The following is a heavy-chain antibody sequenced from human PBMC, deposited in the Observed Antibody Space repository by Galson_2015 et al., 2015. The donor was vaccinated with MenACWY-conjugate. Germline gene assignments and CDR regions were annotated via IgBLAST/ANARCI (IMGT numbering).Heavy chain of an antibody. CDR3: ARHRAIVNWFDP. D-gene: IGHD2-15*01. CDR2: IDPGDSET. J-gene: IGHJ5*02. Sequence: QSGAEVKKPGESLRISCKASGYIFTNYWISWVRQMPGKGPEWMGKIDPGDSETKYSPSFQGHVTISTDKSITTVYQQWSSLEASDTAMYYCARHRAIVNWFDPWGQGTLVTVSS. V-gene: IGHV5-10-1*01. CDR1: GYIFTNYW.